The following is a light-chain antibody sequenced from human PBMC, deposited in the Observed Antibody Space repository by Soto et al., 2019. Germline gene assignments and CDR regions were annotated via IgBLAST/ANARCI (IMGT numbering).Light chain of an antibody. J-gene: IGKJ5*01. CDR2: GAS. Sequence: IMLTQSPCTLSLSPGERASLSCRASQSVTSSYLAWYQQRPGQAPRLLIYGASSRATGIPDRFSGSGSGTDFTLSVSRLEPEDFAVYYCQPYGSSSTFGQGTRLEIK. CDR3: QPYGSSST. CDR1: QSVTSSY. V-gene: IGKV3-20*01.